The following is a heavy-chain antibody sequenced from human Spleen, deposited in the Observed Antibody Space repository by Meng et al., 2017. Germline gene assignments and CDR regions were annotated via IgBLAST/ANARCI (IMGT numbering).Heavy chain of an antibody. CDR3: ARVSRGWSGYYGY. Sequence: VQLVQWGGGLSMPSESLALTCAVSGGSFSGYYCSWIRQTPGKGLEWIGEINHSGSTNYNPSLKSRVTISVDTSKNQFSLKLSSVTAADTAVYYCARVSRGWSGYYGYWGQGTLVTVSS. CDR2: INHSGST. V-gene: IGHV4-34*01. D-gene: IGHD3-3*01. CDR1: GGSFSGYY. J-gene: IGHJ4*02.